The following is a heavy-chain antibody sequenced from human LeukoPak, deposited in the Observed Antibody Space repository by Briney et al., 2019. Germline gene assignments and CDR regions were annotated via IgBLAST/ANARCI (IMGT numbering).Heavy chain of an antibody. Sequence: GGSLRLSCVASGFTFDTYSMNWIRQAPGKGLEWTSYITDDSKTMYYADSVKGRFTISRDNAKNALYLQMNSLRAEDTAVYYCATLGGAYAYNYGFDYWGQGTLVTVSS. CDR3: ATLGGAYAYNYGFDY. CDR2: ITDDSKTM. CDR1: GFTFDTYS. J-gene: IGHJ4*02. D-gene: IGHD5-24*01. V-gene: IGHV3-48*04.